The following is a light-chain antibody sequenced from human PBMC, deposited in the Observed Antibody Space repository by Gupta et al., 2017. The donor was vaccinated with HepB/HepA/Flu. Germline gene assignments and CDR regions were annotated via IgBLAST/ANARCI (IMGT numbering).Light chain of an antibody. V-gene: IGKV1-39*01. J-gene: IGKJ2*03. CDR2: AAS. CDR1: QSISSC. CDR3: QQCHSHPQS. Sequence: IQMTQSPSTLSASVGDRVTITCRASQSISSCLTWYQQKPGKAPNLLIYAASNLQSGAPSRFSGGGSGTDFTLTISSLQPDDFATYYCQQCHSHPQSFGQGTKLEIK.